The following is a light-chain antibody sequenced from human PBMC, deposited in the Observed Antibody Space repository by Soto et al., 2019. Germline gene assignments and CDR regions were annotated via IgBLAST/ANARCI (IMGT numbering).Light chain of an antibody. CDR1: RTIGTN. CDR2: KTS. Sequence: IVMTQSPATVSVSPGESTSLSCRASRTIGTNLGWYQQKPGQAPRLLISKTSNRATGVPARFSGSGSGTEFTLTITCLQSEDIAVYYCQEYADWPLTFGGGTKVDIK. CDR3: QEYADWPLT. J-gene: IGKJ4*01. V-gene: IGKV3-15*01.